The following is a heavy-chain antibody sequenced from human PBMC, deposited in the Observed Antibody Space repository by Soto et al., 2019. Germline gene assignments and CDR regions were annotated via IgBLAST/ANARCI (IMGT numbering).Heavy chain of an antibody. V-gene: IGHV4-59*08. D-gene: IGHD1-1*01. CDR1: GGSLSSYY. CDR2: IYYSGST. Sequence: PSETLSLTCTVSGGSLSSYYWSWIRQPPGKGLEWIGYIYYSGSTNYNPSLKSRVTMSVDTPKNQFSLKLSSVTTADTAVYYCARRYGYSFDYWGQGTLVTVSS. J-gene: IGHJ4*02. CDR3: ARRYGYSFDY.